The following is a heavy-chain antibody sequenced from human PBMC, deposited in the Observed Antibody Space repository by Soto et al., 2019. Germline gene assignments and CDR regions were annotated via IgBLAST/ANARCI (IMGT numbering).Heavy chain of an antibody. CDR3: ARDHLHDFWSGPEKGGYYYYGMDV. J-gene: IGHJ6*02. CDR2: INPNSGGT. CDR1: GYTFTGYY. D-gene: IGHD3-3*01. Sequence: ASVKVSCKASGYTFTGYYMHWVRQAPGQGLEWMGWINPNSGGTNYAQKFQGWVTMTRDTSISTAYMELSRLRSGDTAVYYCARDHLHDFWSGPEKGGYYYYGMDVWGQGTTVTVSS. V-gene: IGHV1-2*04.